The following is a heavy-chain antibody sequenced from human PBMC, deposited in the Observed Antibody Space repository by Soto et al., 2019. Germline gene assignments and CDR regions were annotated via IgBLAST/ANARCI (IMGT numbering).Heavy chain of an antibody. CDR1: GYTFTSYG. CDR3: ARDESSGWYSGFDY. CDR2: ISAYNGNT. V-gene: IGHV1-18*01. D-gene: IGHD6-19*01. J-gene: IGHJ4*02. Sequence: ASVAVSCTASGYTFTSYGSSWVRQAPGQGLEWMGWISAYNGNTNYAQKLQGRVTMTTDTSTSTAYMELRSLRSDDTAVYYCARDESSGWYSGFDYWGQGTLVTVSS.